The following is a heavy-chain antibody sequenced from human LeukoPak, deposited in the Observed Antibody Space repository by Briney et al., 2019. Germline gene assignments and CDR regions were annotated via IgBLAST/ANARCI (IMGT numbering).Heavy chain of an antibody. J-gene: IGHJ6*02. CDR1: PGSISTFY. D-gene: IGHD2/OR15-2a*01. Sequence: SGTLSLTCTVSPGSISTFYWSWMRQSAGKGLEWIGRMYVTGNTNYNPSLKSRVTMSIDTSKNQFSLSLTSVTAADTAVYFCARAHSIASYYYGVDVWGQGTTVTVSS. CDR2: MYVTGNT. CDR3: ARAHSIASYYYGVDV. V-gene: IGHV4-4*07.